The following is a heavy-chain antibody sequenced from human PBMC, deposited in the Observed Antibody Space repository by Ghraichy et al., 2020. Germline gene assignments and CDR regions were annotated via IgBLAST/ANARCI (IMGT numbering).Heavy chain of an antibody. V-gene: IGHV3-21*01. CDR2: ISSSSSYI. J-gene: IGHJ3*02. D-gene: IGHD3-3*01. Sequence: GGSLRLSCAASGFTFSSYSMNWVRQAPGKGLEWVSSISSSSSYIYYADSVKGRFTISRDNAKNSLYLQMNSLRAEDTAVYYCASGFRNFWSGLSDDAFDIWGQGTMVTVSS. CDR1: GFTFSSYS. CDR3: ASGFRNFWSGLSDDAFDI.